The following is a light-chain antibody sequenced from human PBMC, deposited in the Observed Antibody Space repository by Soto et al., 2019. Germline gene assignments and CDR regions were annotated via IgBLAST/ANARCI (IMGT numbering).Light chain of an antibody. CDR3: KQYDNLPLT. Sequence: DILMTQSASTLSVSPGERVTLSCRASQSISSSLAWYQQKPGQAPRLLIYGASTRATGIPARFTGSGSGTEFTLTISSLQSEDFAVYCSKQYDNLPLTFGGGTKVDIK. CDR1: QSISSS. V-gene: IGKV3-15*01. CDR2: GAS. J-gene: IGKJ4*01.